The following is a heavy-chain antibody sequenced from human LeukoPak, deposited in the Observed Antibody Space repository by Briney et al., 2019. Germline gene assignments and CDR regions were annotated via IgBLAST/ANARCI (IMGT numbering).Heavy chain of an antibody. V-gene: IGHV4-30-2*01. Sequence: SETLSLTCAVSGGSISSGGYSWNWIRQPPGKGLEWIGYIYHTGSTYYNPSLKSPVTISLDRSKNQFSLKLNSVTAADTAVYYCARATSGAIDYWGQGTLVIVSP. CDR3: ARATSGAIDY. CDR2: IYHTGST. CDR1: GGSISSGGYS. D-gene: IGHD3-10*01. J-gene: IGHJ4*02.